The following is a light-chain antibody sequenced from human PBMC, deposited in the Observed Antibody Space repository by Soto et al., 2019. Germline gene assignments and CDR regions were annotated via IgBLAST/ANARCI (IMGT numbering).Light chain of an antibody. Sequence: QYVLTQPPSVSGAPGQRVTISCTGSSSNIGAGYDVHWYQQLPGTAPKLLIYGNSNRPSGVPDRFSGSKSGTSASLAITGLQAVDEADYYCQSYDSSLSGGVFGGGTKVTVL. CDR2: GNS. V-gene: IGLV1-40*01. J-gene: IGLJ3*02. CDR3: QSYDSSLSGGV. CDR1: SSNIGAGYD.